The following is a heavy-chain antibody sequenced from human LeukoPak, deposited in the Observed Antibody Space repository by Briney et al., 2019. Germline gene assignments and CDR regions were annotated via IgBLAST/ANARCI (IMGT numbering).Heavy chain of an antibody. CDR1: GFNFVNTW. Sequence: GGSLRLSCAASGFNFVNTWMHWVRQASGKGLEWVGRIRSKTNSYATTYAASVKGRFTISRDDSKNTAYLQMNSLKTEDTAVYYCMPNWFDPWGQGTLVTVSS. V-gene: IGHV3-73*01. CDR2: IRSKTNSYAT. J-gene: IGHJ5*02. CDR3: MPNWFDP.